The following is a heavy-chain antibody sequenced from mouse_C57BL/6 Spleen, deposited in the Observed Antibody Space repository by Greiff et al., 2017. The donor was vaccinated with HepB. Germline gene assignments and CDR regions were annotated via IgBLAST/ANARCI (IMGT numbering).Heavy chain of an antibody. CDR2: ISDGGSYT. Sequence: EVKLMESGGGLVKPGGSLKLSCAASGFTFSSYAMSWVRQTPEKRLEWVATISDGGSYTYYPDNVKGRFTISRDNAKNNLYLQMSHLKSEDTAMYYCARSTMVLDYWGQGTTLTVSS. V-gene: IGHV5-4*03. D-gene: IGHD2-1*01. J-gene: IGHJ2*01. CDR1: GFTFSSYA. CDR3: ARSTMVLDY.